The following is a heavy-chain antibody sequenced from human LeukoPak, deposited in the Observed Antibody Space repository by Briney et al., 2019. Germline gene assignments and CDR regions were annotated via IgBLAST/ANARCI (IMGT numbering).Heavy chain of an antibody. D-gene: IGHD6-13*01. CDR1: GGSISSYY. J-gene: IGHJ4*02. CDR2: IYYSGST. Sequence: PSETLSLTCTVSGGSISSYYWSWIRQPPGKGLEWIGYIYYSGSTNYNPSLKSRVTISVDTSKNQFSLKLSSVTAADTAVYYCASTEYSSRGFDYWGQGTLVTVSS. V-gene: IGHV4-59*01. CDR3: ASTEYSSRGFDY.